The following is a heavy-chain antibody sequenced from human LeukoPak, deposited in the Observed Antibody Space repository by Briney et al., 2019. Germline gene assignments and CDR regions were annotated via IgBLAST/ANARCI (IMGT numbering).Heavy chain of an antibody. CDR3: ARSKLLAVHFNWFYP. CDR1: GGSISSYY. J-gene: IGHJ5*02. V-gene: IGHV4-59*01. Sequence: KPSATLSLTCTVAGGSISSYYWSWIRQPPGKGLEWIGYIYYSGSTNYNPSLKSRVTISVDTSKNQFSLKLSSVTAADTAVYYCARSKLLAVHFNWFYPWVQGTLVTVSS. D-gene: IGHD1-26*01. CDR2: IYYSGST.